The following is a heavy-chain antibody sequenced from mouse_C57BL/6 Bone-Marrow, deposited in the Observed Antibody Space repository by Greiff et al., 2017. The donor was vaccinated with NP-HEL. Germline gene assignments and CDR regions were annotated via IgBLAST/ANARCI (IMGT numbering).Heavy chain of an antibody. Sequence: VQLQQSGAELVRPGASVTLSCKASGYTFTDYEMHWVKQTPVHGLEWIGAIDPETGGTAYNQKFKGKAILTADKSSSTAYMELRSLTSEDSAVYYCTRPYYYGSSYDYWYFGVWGTGTTVTVSS. CDR1: GYTFTDYE. J-gene: IGHJ1*03. CDR2: IDPETGGT. CDR3: TRPYYYGSSYDYWYFGV. D-gene: IGHD1-1*01. V-gene: IGHV1-15*01.